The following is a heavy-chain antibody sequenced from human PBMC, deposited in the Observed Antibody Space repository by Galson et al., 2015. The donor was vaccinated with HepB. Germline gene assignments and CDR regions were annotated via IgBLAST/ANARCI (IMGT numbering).Heavy chain of an antibody. V-gene: IGHV5-51*03. CDR1: GYNFSNRW. D-gene: IGHD2/OR15-2a*01. CDR3: ARQLIGPEYFQH. CDR2: IYPHDSDT. Sequence: QSGAEVKKPGESLKISCKGSGYNFSNRWIGRVRHLPGKGLEWMGIIYPHDSDTRYRPSFQGHVTISADKSIRTAYLQWSSLQASDTGIYYCARQLIGPEYFQHWGQGTLVTVSS. J-gene: IGHJ1*01.